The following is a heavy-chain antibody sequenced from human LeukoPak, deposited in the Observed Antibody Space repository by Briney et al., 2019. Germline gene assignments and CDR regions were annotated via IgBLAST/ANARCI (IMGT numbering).Heavy chain of an antibody. V-gene: IGHV1-69*13. CDR1: GGTFSSYA. D-gene: IGHD5-18*01. J-gene: IGHJ4*02. CDR3: ARDLGTAMGSY. Sequence: ASVTVSCTASGGTFSSYAISWVRQAPGQGLEWMGGIIPIFGTANYAQKFQGRVTITADESTSTAYMELSSLRSEDTAVYYCARDLGTAMGSYWGQGTLVTVSS. CDR2: IIPIFGTA.